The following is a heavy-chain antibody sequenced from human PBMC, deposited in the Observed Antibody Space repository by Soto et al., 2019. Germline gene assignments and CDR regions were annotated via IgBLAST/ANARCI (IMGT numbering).Heavy chain of an antibody. CDR2: ISDSGGTV. CDR1: VFTFSSYE. Sequence: GGSLRLSCAASVFTFSSYEMNWVRQAPGQGLEWVSYISDSGGTVYYADSVKGRFTVSRDNAQNSVYLQMNSLRTEDTAVYYCARDLLHYDFWSGYSAYFYYGMDVWGPGTTVTSP. V-gene: IGHV3-48*03. J-gene: IGHJ6*02. CDR3: ARDLLHYDFWSGYSAYFYYGMDV. D-gene: IGHD3-3*01.